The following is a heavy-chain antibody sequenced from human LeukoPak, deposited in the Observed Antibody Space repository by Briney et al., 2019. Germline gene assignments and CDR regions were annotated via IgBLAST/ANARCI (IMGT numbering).Heavy chain of an antibody. CDR1: GGSISSYY. Sequence: SETLSLTCTVSGGSISSYYWSWIRQPPGKGLEWIGYIYYSGSTNYNPSLKSRVTISVDTSKNQFSLKLSSVTAADTAVYYCARTPVSGHYFDYWGQGTLVTVSS. CDR3: ARTPVSGHYFDY. V-gene: IGHV4-59*01. J-gene: IGHJ4*02. D-gene: IGHD5/OR15-5a*01. CDR2: IYYSGST.